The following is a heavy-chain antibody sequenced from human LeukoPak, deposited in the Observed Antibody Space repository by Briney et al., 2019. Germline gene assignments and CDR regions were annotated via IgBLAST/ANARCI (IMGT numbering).Heavy chain of an antibody. D-gene: IGHD3-10*01. CDR2: ISAAADYT. CDR3: AKGFGSPRLDYYFAMVV. J-gene: IGHJ6*02. V-gene: IGHV3-23*01. Sequence: PGGSLRLSCTVSGFTFSSYAMSWVRQAPGRGLEWVSGISAAADYTRYADSVMGRFTISRDNSNNTLYLQVNSLRAEDAAVYYCAKGFGSPRLDYYFAMVVWGQGTTVTVSS. CDR1: GFTFSSYA.